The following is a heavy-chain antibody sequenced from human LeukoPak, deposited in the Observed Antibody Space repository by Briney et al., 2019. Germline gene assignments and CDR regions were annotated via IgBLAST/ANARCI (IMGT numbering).Heavy chain of an antibody. J-gene: IGHJ2*01. CDR1: GFTFSSYW. V-gene: IGHV3-7*01. D-gene: IGHD5-12*01. CDR3: AREGWLRLRGWRYFDL. Sequence: GGSLRLSCAASGFTFSSYWMSWVRQAPGKGLEWVANIKQDGSEKYYVDSVKGRSTISRDNAKNSLYLQMNSLRAEDTAVYYCAREGWLRLRGWRYFDLWGRGTLVTVSS. CDR2: IKQDGSEK.